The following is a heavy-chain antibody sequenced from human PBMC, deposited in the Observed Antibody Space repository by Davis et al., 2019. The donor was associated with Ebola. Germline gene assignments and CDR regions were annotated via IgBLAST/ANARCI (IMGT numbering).Heavy chain of an antibody. V-gene: IGHV3-23*01. CDR2: ISGSGGSA. CDR3: AKGTEGTGSTTGYDF. D-gene: IGHD1-1*01. CDR1: GFTFSTYN. J-gene: IGHJ4*02. Sequence: PGGSLRLSCAASGFTFSTYNMNWVRQAPGKGLDWVSGISGSGGSAYYADSVKGRFTISRDNSKDTVFLQINSLRAEDTAVYYCAKGTEGTGSTTGYDFWGQGTLVTVSS.